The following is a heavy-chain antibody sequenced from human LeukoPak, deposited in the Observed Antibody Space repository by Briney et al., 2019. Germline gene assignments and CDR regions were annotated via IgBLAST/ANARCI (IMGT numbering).Heavy chain of an antibody. V-gene: IGHV4-34*01. D-gene: IGHD6-19*01. CDR3: ARQRSSGLRVEDY. Sequence: SETLSLTCAVYGGSFSGYYWSWIRQPPGQELEWIGEINHSGSTNYNPSLKSRVTISVDTSKNQFSLKLSSVTAADTAVYYCARQRSSGLRVEDYWGQGTLVTVSS. CDR1: GGSFSGYY. CDR2: INHSGST. J-gene: IGHJ4*02.